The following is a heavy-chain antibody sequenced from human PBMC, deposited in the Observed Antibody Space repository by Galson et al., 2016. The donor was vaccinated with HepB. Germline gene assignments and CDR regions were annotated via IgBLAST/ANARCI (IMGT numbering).Heavy chain of an antibody. CDR1: GFRFSNYG. CDR2: IKYDGSKT. V-gene: IGHV3-30*18. Sequence: SLRLSCAASGFRFSNYGMHWVRQAPGKGLEWVAVIKYDGSKTYYADSVKGRFTISRDFSKNTLYLQMNTLRPEDTAVYYCAKDPLLYSTNWFYFDYWGQGPLVTVSS. J-gene: IGHJ4*02. CDR3: AKDPLLYSTNWFYFDY. D-gene: IGHD2-2*01.